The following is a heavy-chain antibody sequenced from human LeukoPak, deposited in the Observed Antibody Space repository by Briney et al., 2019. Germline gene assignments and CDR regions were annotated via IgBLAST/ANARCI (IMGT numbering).Heavy chain of an antibody. J-gene: IGHJ4*02. CDR3: AREVGYYYDSSAYSGYFFDY. CDR2: IYYSGST. D-gene: IGHD3-22*01. Sequence: SETLSLTCTISGGSFRSGDDYYWSWIRQPPGKGLEWIGYIYYSGSTYYNPSLESRVTISVDTSKNQFSLRLSSVTAADTAVYYCAREVGYYYDSSAYSGYFFDYWGQGTLVTVSS. V-gene: IGHV4-30-4*02. CDR1: GGSFRSGDDYY.